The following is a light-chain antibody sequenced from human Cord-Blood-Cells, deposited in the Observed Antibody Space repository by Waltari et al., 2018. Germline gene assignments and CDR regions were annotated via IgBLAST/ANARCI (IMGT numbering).Light chain of an antibody. Sequence: EIVMTPSPAPLSVSAGERATLSCRASQSVSSNLAWYQQKPGQAPRLLIYGASTRATGIPARFSGSGSGTEFTLTISSLQSEDFAVYYCQQYNNWPPYTFGQGTKLEIK. CDR2: GAS. CDR1: QSVSSN. J-gene: IGKJ2*01. V-gene: IGKV3-15*01. CDR3: QQYNNWPPYT.